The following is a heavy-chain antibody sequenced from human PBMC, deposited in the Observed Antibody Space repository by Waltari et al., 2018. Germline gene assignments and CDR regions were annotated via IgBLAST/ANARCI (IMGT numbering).Heavy chain of an antibody. CDR2: IYYSGST. J-gene: IGHJ4*02. Sequence: QLQLQESGPGLVKPSETLSLTCTVSVGSITSSSYYWGWIRQPPGKGLEWIGSIYYSGSTYYNPSLKSRVTISVDTSKNQFTLKLSSVTAADTAVYYCARTAEQWLVRLPDYWGQGTLVTVSS. D-gene: IGHD6-19*01. CDR3: ARTAEQWLVRLPDY. V-gene: IGHV4-39*01. CDR1: VGSITSSSYY.